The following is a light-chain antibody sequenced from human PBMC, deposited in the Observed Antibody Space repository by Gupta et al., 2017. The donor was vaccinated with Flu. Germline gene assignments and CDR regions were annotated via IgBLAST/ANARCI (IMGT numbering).Light chain of an antibody. V-gene: IGKV3-20*01. J-gene: IGKJ1*01. Sequence: IVLTQSPGTLSLSPGERATLSCRASQSVSSSNLAWYQQKPGEAPRLLIDAASSRATGTPDRCGGSASGTDCTLTSSRLEPEDGAVYYCQQYGTAPRTFGQGTKVEIK. CDR2: AAS. CDR1: QSVSSSN. CDR3: QQYGTAPRT.